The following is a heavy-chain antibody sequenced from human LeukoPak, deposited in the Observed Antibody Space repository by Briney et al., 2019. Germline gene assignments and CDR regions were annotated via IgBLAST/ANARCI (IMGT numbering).Heavy chain of an antibody. Sequence: GGSLRLSCAASGFTFSSYTMNWVRQAPGKGLEWVSSISSSSTYIYYADSVKGRFTISRDNAKNSLYLQMNSLRVEDTAVYYRARATTVKDWFDSWGQGTLVTVSS. CDR3: ARATTVKDWFDS. V-gene: IGHV3-21*01. CDR2: ISSSSTYI. J-gene: IGHJ5*01. D-gene: IGHD4-11*01. CDR1: GFTFSSYT.